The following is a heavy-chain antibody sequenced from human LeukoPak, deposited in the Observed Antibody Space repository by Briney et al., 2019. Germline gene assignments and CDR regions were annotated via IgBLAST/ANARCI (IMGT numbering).Heavy chain of an antibody. CDR2: INHDGSST. CDR1: KFTISNSW. J-gene: IGHJ4*02. CDR3: ATVFDF. V-gene: IGHV3-74*01. Sequence: GGSLRLSCTTSKFTISNSWMHWVRQVPGKGLAWVSGINHDGSSTFYADSVKGRFTISRDSARNILYLQMDRLRAEDTAVYYCATVFDFWGQGTLVTVSS.